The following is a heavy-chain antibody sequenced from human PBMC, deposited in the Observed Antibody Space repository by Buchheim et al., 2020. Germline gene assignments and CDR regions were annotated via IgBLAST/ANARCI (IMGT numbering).Heavy chain of an antibody. CDR3: AKDYCANGVCVVDY. V-gene: IGHV3-30*18. CDR2: ISYDGSNK. D-gene: IGHD2-8*01. Sequence: QVQLVESGGGVVQPGRSLRLSCAASGFTFSRYGMHWVRQAPGKGLEWVAVISYDGSNKYYADSVKGRFTISRDNSKNTLYLQMNSLRAEDTAVYYCAKDYCANGVCVVDYWGQGTL. J-gene: IGHJ4*02. CDR1: GFTFSRYG.